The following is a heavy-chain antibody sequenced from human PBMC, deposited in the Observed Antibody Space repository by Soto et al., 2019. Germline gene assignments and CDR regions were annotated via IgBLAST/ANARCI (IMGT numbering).Heavy chain of an antibody. CDR1: GGSISSGGYY. J-gene: IGHJ5*02. V-gene: IGHV4-31*03. CDR3: AREGGVDWAPRWFEP. Sequence: SETLSLTCTVSGGSISSGGYYWSWIRQHPGKGLEWIGYIYYSGSTYYNPSLKSRVTISVDTSKNQFSLKLSSVTAADTAVYYCAREGGVDWAPRWFEPWGQGTLVTVSS. D-gene: IGHD3-9*01. CDR2: IYYSGST.